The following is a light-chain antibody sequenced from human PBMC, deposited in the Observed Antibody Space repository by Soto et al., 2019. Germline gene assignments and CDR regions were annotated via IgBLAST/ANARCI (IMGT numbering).Light chain of an antibody. V-gene: IGKV2-28*01. CDR2: LGS. CDR1: ESLLQSNGYNY. J-gene: IGKJ2*01. Sequence: DIVMTQSPLSLPVTPGEPASFSCRSSESLLQSNGYNYLHWYLQKPGQSPPLLIYLGSSRASGVPDRFSGSGSGTDFTLKISRVEAEDVGVYYCMQARQTLMYTFGQGTKLEIK. CDR3: MQARQTLMYT.